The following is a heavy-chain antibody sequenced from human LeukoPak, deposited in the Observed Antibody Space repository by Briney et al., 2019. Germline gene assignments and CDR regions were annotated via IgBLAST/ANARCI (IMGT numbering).Heavy chain of an antibody. CDR1: GFTFSSYS. Sequence: GGSLRLSCAASGFTFSSYSMNWVRKAPGKGLGWVSSISSSSSYIYYAASVKGRFTISRDNAKNSLYLQMNSLRAEDTAVYYCARRGYGKAFDIWGQGTMVTVSS. CDR2: ISSSSSYI. D-gene: IGHD6-13*01. J-gene: IGHJ3*02. V-gene: IGHV3-21*01. CDR3: ARRGYGKAFDI.